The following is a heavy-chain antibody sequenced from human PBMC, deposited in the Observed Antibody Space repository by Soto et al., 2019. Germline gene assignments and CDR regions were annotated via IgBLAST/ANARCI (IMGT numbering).Heavy chain of an antibody. CDR1: GFTFSSYG. CDR3: AKEVGAAVY. CDR2: ISYDGSNK. Sequence: ESVGGVVQPGRSLRLSCAASGFTFSSYGMHWVRQAPGKGLEWVAVISYDGSNKYYADSVKGRFTISRDNSKNTLYLQMNSLRAEDTAVYYCAKEVGAAVYWGQGTLVTVSS. D-gene: IGHD1-26*01. J-gene: IGHJ4*02. V-gene: IGHV3-30*18.